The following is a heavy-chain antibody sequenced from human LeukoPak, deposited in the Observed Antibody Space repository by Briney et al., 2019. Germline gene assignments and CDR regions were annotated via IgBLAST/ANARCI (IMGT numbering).Heavy chain of an antibody. V-gene: IGHV3-11*01. CDR3: ARVHRDLLWFGESSHFDY. Sequence: PGGSLRLSCAASGFTFSDYYMSWIRQAPGKGLEWVSYISSSGSTIHYADSVKGRFTISRYNAKNSLYLQMNSLRAEDTAVYYCARVHRDLLWFGESSHFDYWGQGTLVTVSS. J-gene: IGHJ4*02. CDR2: ISSSGSTI. D-gene: IGHD3-10*01. CDR1: GFTFSDYY.